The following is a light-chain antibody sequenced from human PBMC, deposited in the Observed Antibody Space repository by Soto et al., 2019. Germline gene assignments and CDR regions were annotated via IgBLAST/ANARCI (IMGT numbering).Light chain of an antibody. CDR2: IAS. J-gene: IGKJ5*01. CDR3: QQTYSTPQP. CDR1: QSISRH. Sequence: PSSLSASVGDRVTITCRASQSISRHLNWYQQKPGKAPKLLINIASSLQSGVPSRFSGSGSGTDFTLTISNVQPEDFATYYCQQTYSTPQPFGQGTRLEIK. V-gene: IGKV1-39*01.